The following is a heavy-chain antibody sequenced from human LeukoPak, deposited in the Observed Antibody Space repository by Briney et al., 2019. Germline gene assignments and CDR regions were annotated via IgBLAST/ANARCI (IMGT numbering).Heavy chain of an antibody. CDR3: AKGSGLGYCSSTTCRPFYYYYYGMDV. CDR2: ISVSGGIT. V-gene: IGHV3-23*01. Sequence: GGSLRLSCAASGFTFSRHAMSWIRQAPGKGLEWVSSISVSGGITYYADSVKGRFTISRDNSKNTLYLQMNSLRAEDTAVYYCAKGSGLGYCSSTTCRPFYYYYYGMDVWGKGTTVTVSS. CDR1: GFTFSRHA. J-gene: IGHJ6*04. D-gene: IGHD2-2*01.